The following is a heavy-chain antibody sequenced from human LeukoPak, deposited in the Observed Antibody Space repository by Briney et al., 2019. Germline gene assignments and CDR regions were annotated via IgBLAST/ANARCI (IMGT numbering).Heavy chain of an antibody. Sequence: ASVKVSCKASGGTFSSYAISWVRQAPGQGLEWMGGIIPIFGTANYAQKFQGRVTITTDESTSTAYMELSSLRSEDTAVYYCARRYCSGGSCYSEPYFQHWGQGTLVTVSS. CDR2: IIPIFGTA. J-gene: IGHJ1*01. CDR3: ARRYCSGGSCYSEPYFQH. CDR1: GGTFSSYA. V-gene: IGHV1-69*05. D-gene: IGHD2-15*01.